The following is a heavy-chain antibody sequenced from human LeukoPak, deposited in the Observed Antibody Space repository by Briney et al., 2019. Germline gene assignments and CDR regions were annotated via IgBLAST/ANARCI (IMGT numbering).Heavy chain of an antibody. Sequence: LGESLKISVKGSGYSFTSYWIGWVRQMPGKGLEWMGIIYPGDSDTRYSPSFQGQVTISADKSISTAYLQWSSLKASDTAMYYCARLITMVRGVTESRYFDYWGQGTLVTVSS. CDR2: IYPGDSDT. CDR1: GYSFTSYW. CDR3: ARLITMVRGVTESRYFDY. J-gene: IGHJ4*02. V-gene: IGHV5-51*01. D-gene: IGHD3-10*01.